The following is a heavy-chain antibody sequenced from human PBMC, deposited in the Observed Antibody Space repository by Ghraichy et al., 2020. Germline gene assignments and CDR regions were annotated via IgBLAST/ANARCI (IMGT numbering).Heavy chain of an antibody. CDR1: GYTFTSYA. Sequence: ASVKVSCKASGYTFTSYAMHWVRQAPGQRLEWMGWINAGNGNTKYSQKFQGRVTITRDTSASTAYMELSSLRSEDTAVYYCARVREYSSSEGYYYYGMDVWGQGTTVTVSS. CDR2: INAGNGNT. J-gene: IGHJ6*02. D-gene: IGHD6-6*01. V-gene: IGHV1-3*01. CDR3: ARVREYSSSEGYYYYGMDV.